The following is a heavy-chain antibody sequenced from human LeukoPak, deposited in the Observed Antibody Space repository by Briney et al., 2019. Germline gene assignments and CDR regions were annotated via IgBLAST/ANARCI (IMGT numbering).Heavy chain of an antibody. V-gene: IGHV4-59*03. J-gene: IGHJ4*02. CDR3: ATNTGSYFAWFDY. D-gene: IGHD1-26*01. CDR1: AGSINRFY. Sequence: SETLSLTCTVSAGSINRFYWNWIRQSPGEGLEWVGYIHHSGSTKYNPSLQSRVTMSMDTSKNQVSLKLSSVSAADSAVYSCATNTGSYFAWFDYWGQGTLVTVSS. CDR2: IHHSGST.